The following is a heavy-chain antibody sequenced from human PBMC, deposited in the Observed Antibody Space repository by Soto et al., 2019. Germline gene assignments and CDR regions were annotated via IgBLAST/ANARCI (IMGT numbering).Heavy chain of an antibody. V-gene: IGHV4-61*01. CDR2: IYYNRRT. CDR1: GGSVTSGNYY. Sequence: QVQLRESGPGLVKPSETLSLTCSVSGGSVTSGNYYWSWIRQPPGKGLECIGDIYYNRRTNYSPSIKSRVTISLDTSRNQFSLRLSSVTAAATAVYYCARDAPIVRGLFDPWGQGTLVTVSS. D-gene: IGHD3-10*01. CDR3: ARDAPIVRGLFDP. J-gene: IGHJ5*02.